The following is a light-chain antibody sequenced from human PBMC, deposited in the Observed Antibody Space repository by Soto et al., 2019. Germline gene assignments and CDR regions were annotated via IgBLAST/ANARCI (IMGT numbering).Light chain of an antibody. J-gene: IGLJ1*01. CDR1: SSDVGAYNY. V-gene: IGLV2-14*01. CDR2: DVS. CDR3: TSYSSSSTLYV. Sequence: QSALTQAASLSGFPGQSIAISCTGTSSDVGAYNYVSWFQQHPGKAPKLMIYDVSNRPSGVSNRFSGSKSGSTASLTISGLQAEDEADYYCTSYSSSSTLYVFGTGTKVTVL.